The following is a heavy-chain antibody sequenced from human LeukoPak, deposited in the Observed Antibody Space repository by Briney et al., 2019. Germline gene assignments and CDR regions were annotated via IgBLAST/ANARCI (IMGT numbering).Heavy chain of an antibody. J-gene: IGHJ4*02. CDR3: ARETPGAGHFDY. V-gene: IGHV4-59*01. Sequence: PSETLPLTCTVSGDSINYYYWMWIRQPPGKGLEWIGYIYYSGGTHYNPSLKSRVTMLVDTSKNQFSLKLTAVTAADTAVYYCARETPGAGHFDYWGQGSLVTVSS. CDR1: GDSINYYY. D-gene: IGHD7-27*01. CDR2: IYYSGGT.